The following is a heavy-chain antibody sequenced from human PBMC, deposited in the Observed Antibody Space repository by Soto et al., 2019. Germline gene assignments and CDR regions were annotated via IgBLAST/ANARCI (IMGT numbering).Heavy chain of an antibody. CDR1: GYTFTGYA. CDR2: INAGNGNT. Sequence: GASVKVSCKASGYTFTGYAMHWVRQAPGQRLEWMGWINAGNGNTKYSQKFRGRVTITRDTSASTAYMELRSLRSEGTAVYYCARVTNDYWGQGTLVTVSS. CDR3: ARVTNDY. J-gene: IGHJ4*02. V-gene: IGHV1-3*01.